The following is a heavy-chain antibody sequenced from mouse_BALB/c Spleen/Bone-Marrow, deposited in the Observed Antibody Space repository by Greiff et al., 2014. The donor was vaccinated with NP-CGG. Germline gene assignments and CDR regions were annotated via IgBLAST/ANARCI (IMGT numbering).Heavy chain of an antibody. CDR2: IDTSDSYT. Sequence: ESGAELGMPGASVKMSCKASGYTFTDNWIYWVKQRPGQGLEWIGAIDTSDSYTNYNQKFMGKALLTVDASSSTAYMQVSSLTSDDSAVYYCARGGHDFSLDYWGQGTSVTVSS. J-gene: IGHJ4*01. D-gene: IGHD2-4*01. CDR3: ARGGHDFSLDY. CDR1: GYTFTDNW. V-gene: IGHV1-69*01.